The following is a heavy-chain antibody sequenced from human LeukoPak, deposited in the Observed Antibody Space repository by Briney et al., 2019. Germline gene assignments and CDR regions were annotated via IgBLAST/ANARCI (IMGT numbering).Heavy chain of an antibody. Sequence: PGGSLRLSCAAPGFTFSSYAMSWVRQAPGKGLEWVSAISGSGGSTYYADSVKGRFTISRDNSKNTLYLQMNSLRAEDTAVYYRAKDRGSYGYPSFDIWGQGTMVTVSS. J-gene: IGHJ3*02. CDR1: GFTFSSYA. V-gene: IGHV3-23*01. CDR3: AKDRGSYGYPSFDI. D-gene: IGHD5-18*01. CDR2: ISGSGGST.